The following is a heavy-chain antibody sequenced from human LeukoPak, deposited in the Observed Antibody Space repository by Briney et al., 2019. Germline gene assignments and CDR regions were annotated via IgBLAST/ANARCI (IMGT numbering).Heavy chain of an antibody. Sequence: SETLSFTCTVSGGSISSYYSSWIRQPPGKGLEWIGYIYYSGSTNYNPSLKSRVTISVDTSKNQFSLKLSSVTAADTAVYYCARSAVTTYRTRSGFDYWGQGTLVTVSS. CDR1: GGSISSYY. J-gene: IGHJ4*02. CDR2: IYYSGST. V-gene: IGHV4-59*08. CDR3: ARSAVTTYRTRSGFDY. D-gene: IGHD4-17*01.